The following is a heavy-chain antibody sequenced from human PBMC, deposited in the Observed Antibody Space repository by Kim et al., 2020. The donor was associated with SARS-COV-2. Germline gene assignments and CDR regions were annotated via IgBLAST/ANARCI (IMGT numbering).Heavy chain of an antibody. V-gene: IGHV4-31*03. CDR3: ARERETAGCGGDCYSAGLGNRYFDY. CDR1: GGSISSGGYY. CDR2: IYYSGST. J-gene: IGHJ4*02. D-gene: IGHD2-21*02. Sequence: SETLSLTCTVSGGSISSGGYYWSWIRQHPGKGLEWIGYIYYSGSTYYNPSLKSRVTISVDTSKNQFSLKLSSVTAADTAVYYCARERETAGCGGDCYSAGLGNRYFDYWGQGTLVTVSS.